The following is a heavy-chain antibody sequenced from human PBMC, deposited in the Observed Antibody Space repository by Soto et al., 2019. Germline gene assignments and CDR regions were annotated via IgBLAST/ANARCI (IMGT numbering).Heavy chain of an antibody. J-gene: IGHJ6*02. CDR1: GFTFSGSA. CDR2: IRSKANSYAT. Sequence: HPGGSLRLSCAASGFTFSGSAMHWVRQASGKGLEWVGRIRSKANSYATAYAASVKGRFTISRDDSKNTAYLQMNSLKTEDTAVYYCARLGIAAAGTRSNYYYYGMDVWGQGTTVTVSS. CDR3: ARLGIAAAGTRSNYYYYGMDV. V-gene: IGHV3-73*01. D-gene: IGHD6-13*01.